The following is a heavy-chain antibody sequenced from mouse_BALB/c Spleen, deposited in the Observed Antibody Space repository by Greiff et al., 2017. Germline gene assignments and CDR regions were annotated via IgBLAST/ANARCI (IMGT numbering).Heavy chain of an antibody. CDR1: GYSITSGYY. CDR3: ARDLLDAMDY. V-gene: IGHV3-6*02. J-gene: IGHJ4*01. Sequence: EVHLVESGPGLVKPSQSLSLTCSVTGYSITSGYYRNGIRQFPGNKLEWMGYISYDGSNNYNPSLKNRISITRNTSKNQFFLQLNSVTTEDTATYYCARDLLDAMDYWGQGTSVTVSS. CDR2: ISYDGSN. D-gene: IGHD2-1*01.